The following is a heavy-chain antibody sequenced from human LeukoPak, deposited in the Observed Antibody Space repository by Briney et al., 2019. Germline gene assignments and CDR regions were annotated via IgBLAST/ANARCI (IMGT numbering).Heavy chain of an antibody. J-gene: IGHJ4*02. CDR1: GGSISSYY. V-gene: IGHV4-34*01. Sequence: SETLSLTCTVSGGSISSYYRSWIRQPPGKGLEWIGEINHSGSTNYNPSLKSRVTISVDTSKNQFSLKLSSVTAADTAVYYCASGAIVVVPAAIWGFDYWGQGTLVTVSS. CDR2: INHSGST. CDR3: ASGAIVVVPAAIWGFDY. D-gene: IGHD2-2*02.